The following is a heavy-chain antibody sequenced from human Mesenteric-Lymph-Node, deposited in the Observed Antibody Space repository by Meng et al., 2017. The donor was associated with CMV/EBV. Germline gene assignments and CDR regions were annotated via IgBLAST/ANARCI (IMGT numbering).Heavy chain of an antibody. CDR2: IYHSGST. D-gene: IGHD2-2*01. J-gene: IGHJ4*02. Sequence: NSRSNWWSWGRQHTGKGLEGSGEIYHSGSTNYNPTLKSRVTISVDKSKNQFSLKLSAVTAAETAVYYCASTATLGYCSSTSCYSFDYWGQGTLVTVSS. CDR1: NSRSNW. V-gene: IGHV4-4*02. CDR3: ASTATLGYCSSTSCYSFDY.